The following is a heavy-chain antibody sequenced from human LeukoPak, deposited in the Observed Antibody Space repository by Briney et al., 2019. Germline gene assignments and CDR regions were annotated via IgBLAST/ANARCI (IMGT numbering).Heavy chain of an antibody. V-gene: IGHV3-9*01. J-gene: IGHJ2*01. CDR3: AKGASYGSGSSFFDL. CDR1: GFTFDDYA. Sequence: HPGGSLRLSCAASGFTFDDYAMHWVRQAPGKGLEWGSGISWNSGSIGYADSVKGRFTISRDNAKNSLYLQMNSLRAEDTALYYCAKGASYGSGSSFFDLWGRGTLVTVSS. CDR2: ISWNSGSI. D-gene: IGHD3-10*01.